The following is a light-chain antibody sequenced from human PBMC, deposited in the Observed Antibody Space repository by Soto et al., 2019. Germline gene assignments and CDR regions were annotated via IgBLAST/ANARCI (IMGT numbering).Light chain of an antibody. CDR2: AAS. J-gene: IGKJ4*01. CDR3: QQSYSTCS. CDR1: QSISGY. Sequence: DIQMTQSPSSLSASVGDRVTITCRASQSISGYLNWYHQKPGKAPNLLIYAASSLQSGVPSRFSGSGSGTDFTLTISSLQPEDFATYYCQQSYSTCSFGGGTKVEIK. V-gene: IGKV1-39*01.